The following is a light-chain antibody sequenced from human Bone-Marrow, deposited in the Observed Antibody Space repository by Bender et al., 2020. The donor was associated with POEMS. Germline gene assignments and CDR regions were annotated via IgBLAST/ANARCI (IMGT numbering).Light chain of an antibody. Sequence: QSALTQPPSASGSPGQSVTISCTGTSSDVGGYDYVSWYQQHPGKAPKLVIYEVTKRPSGVPDRFSGSKSGTSASLAIDGLRSEDEADYHCATWDDTLSGLVFGGGTKLTVL. J-gene: IGLJ3*02. CDR1: SSDVGGYDY. V-gene: IGLV2-8*01. CDR3: ATWDDTLSGLV. CDR2: EVT.